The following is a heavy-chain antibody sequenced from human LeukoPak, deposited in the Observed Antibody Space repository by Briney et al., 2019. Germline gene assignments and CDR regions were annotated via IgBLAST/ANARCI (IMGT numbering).Heavy chain of an antibody. D-gene: IGHD5-18*01. CDR1: GGSISTSNYY. V-gene: IGHV4-39*07. CDR3: ARNGFTLRRGYSYGDYYYYMDV. J-gene: IGHJ6*03. CDR2: IYYSGST. Sequence: PSETLSLTCTVSGGSISTSNYYWGWVRQPPGRGLEWIGSIYYSGSTYYNPSLKSRVTISVDTSKNQFSLKLSSVTAADTAVYYCARNGFTLRRGYSYGDYYYYMDVWDKGTTVTISS.